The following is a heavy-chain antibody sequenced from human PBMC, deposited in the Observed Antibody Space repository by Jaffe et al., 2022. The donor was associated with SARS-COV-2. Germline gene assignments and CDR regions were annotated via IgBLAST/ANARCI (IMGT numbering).Heavy chain of an antibody. CDR1: GGSISSTSYY. CDR3: ARDPRNSGSGVGY. D-gene: IGHD5-12*01. V-gene: IGHV4-31*03. J-gene: IGHJ4*02. Sequence: QVQLQESGPGLVKPSQTLSLTCTVSGGSISSTSYYWSWIRQHPGKGLEWIGYIHYSGTTYYNPSLKSRVTISVDTSKNQFSLKLSPVTAADTAVYYCARDPRNSGSGVGYWGQGTLVTVSS. CDR2: IHYSGTT.